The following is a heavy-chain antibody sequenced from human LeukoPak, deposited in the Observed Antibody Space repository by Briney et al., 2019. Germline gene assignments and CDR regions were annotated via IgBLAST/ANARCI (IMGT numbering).Heavy chain of an antibody. CDR2: ISSSGNNI. J-gene: IGHJ4*02. Sequence: PGGSLRLSCAASGITFSSYSMNWVRQAPGRGLEWVSSISSSGNNIYYADSVKGRFTISRDNAKNSLSLQMNSLRVEDTAVYYCARDGVRGFTATTPFDYWGPGTLVTVSS. D-gene: IGHD4-17*01. CDR3: ARDGVRGFTATTPFDY. CDR1: GITFSSYS. V-gene: IGHV3-21*01.